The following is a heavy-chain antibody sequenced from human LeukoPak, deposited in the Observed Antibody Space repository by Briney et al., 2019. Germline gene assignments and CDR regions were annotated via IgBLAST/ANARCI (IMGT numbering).Heavy chain of an antibody. CDR2: ISSSGSTI. CDR1: GFTFSSYE. D-gene: IGHD3-22*01. CDR3: ARGVYYYDSSGYSLFDY. Sequence: GGSLRLSCAASGFTFSSYEMNWVRQAPGKGLEWVSYISSSGSTIYCADSVKGRFTISRDNAKNSLYLQMNSLRAEDTAVYYCARGVYYYDSSGYSLFDYWGQGTLVTVSS. V-gene: IGHV3-48*03. J-gene: IGHJ4*02.